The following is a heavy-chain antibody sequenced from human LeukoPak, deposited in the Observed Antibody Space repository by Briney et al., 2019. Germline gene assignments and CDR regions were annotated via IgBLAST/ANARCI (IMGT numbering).Heavy chain of an antibody. J-gene: IGHJ3*02. Sequence: SETLSLTCTVSGGSISSSSYYWGWIRQPPGKGLEWIGSIYYSGSTYYNPSLKSRVTISVATSKNQFSLKLSSVTAADTAVYYCARRGRTVPATILDAFDIWGQGTMVTVSS. D-gene: IGHD2-2*02. CDR2: IYYSGST. CDR1: GGSISSSSYY. V-gene: IGHV4-39*01. CDR3: ARRGRTVPATILDAFDI.